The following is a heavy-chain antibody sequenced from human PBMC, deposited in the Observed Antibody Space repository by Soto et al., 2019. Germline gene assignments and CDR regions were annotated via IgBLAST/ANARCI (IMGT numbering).Heavy chain of an antibody. Sequence: GGSLRLSCAASGFTFSSYAMSWVRQAPGKGLEWVSAISGSGDSTYFADSVKGRFSIPRDNSKNTLYLQMNSLRAEDTAVYYCSKYLSRWWYDAFAIWGQGTMVTVS. J-gene: IGHJ3*02. D-gene: IGHD2-15*01. CDR2: ISGSGDST. CDR3: SKYLSRWWYDAFAI. V-gene: IGHV3-23*01. CDR1: GFTFSSYA.